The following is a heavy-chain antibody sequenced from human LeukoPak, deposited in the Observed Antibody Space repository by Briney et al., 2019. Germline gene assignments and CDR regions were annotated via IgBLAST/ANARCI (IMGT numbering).Heavy chain of an antibody. D-gene: IGHD3-22*01. V-gene: IGHV4-39*01. Sequence: PSDTLSLTCTVSGGSISSSSYYWGWIRQPPGKGLEWIGSIYYSGSTYYNPSLKSRVTISVDTSKNQFSLKLSSVTAADTAVYYCARRVIVPSGYFFDYWGQGTLVTVSS. J-gene: IGHJ4*02. CDR3: ARRVIVPSGYFFDY. CDR1: GGSISSSSYY. CDR2: IYYSGST.